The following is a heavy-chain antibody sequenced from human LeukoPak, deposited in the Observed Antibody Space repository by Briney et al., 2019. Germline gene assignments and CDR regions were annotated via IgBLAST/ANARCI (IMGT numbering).Heavy chain of an antibody. J-gene: IGHJ4*02. CDR1: GFTFSDYY. D-gene: IGHD6-19*01. Sequence: GGSLRLSCAASGFTFSDYYMSWVRQAPGKGLEWVSAISGSGGSTYYADSVKGRFTISRDNSKNTLYLQMNSLRAEDTAVYYCAKSIAVAGKTLLDYWGQGTLVTVSS. CDR2: ISGSGGST. V-gene: IGHV3-23*01. CDR3: AKSIAVAGKTLLDY.